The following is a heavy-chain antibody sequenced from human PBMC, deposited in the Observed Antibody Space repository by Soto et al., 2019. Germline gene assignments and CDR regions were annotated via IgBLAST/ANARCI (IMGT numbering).Heavy chain of an antibody. CDR1: GFTFSRHG. D-gene: IGHD2-2*01. V-gene: IGHV3-30*18. CDR3: AKAAGYCVSTTCPWHYLDY. CDR2: ISYDGSHE. J-gene: IGHJ4*02. Sequence: QVQVVESGGGVVQPGRSLRLSCAASGFTFSRHGMHWVRQAPGKGLEWVAVISYDGSHEYYADSVKGRFTISRDNSRNTVYLQMNSLRADDTAIYYCAKAAGYCVSTTCPWHYLDYWGQGTLVTVSS.